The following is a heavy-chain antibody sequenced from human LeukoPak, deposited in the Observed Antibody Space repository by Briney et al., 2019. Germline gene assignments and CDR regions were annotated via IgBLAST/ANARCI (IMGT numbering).Heavy chain of an antibody. V-gene: IGHV3-53*01. J-gene: IGHJ4*02. CDR2: IYSGGST. CDR1: GYTVSNNY. Sequence: GGSLRLSCAASGYTVSNNYMSWVRQAPGKGLEWVSVIYSGGSTYCADSVKGRFTISRDSSKNTLYLQMNSLGAEDTAVYYCARDSLGMSTLDSWGQGTLVTVSS. D-gene: IGHD5/OR15-5a*01. CDR3: ARDSLGMSTLDS.